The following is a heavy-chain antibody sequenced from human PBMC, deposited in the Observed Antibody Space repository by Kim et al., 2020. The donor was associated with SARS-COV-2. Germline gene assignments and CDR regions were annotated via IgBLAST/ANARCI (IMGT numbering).Heavy chain of an antibody. J-gene: IGHJ6*02. CDR3: AKGRSVVGV. V-gene: IGHV3-23*01. CDR2: GAHT. Sequence: GAHTLYADSETSRFTVSRDNSNNLFYLQMNSLRPEDTAVYHCAKGRSVVGVWGQGTTVTVSS.